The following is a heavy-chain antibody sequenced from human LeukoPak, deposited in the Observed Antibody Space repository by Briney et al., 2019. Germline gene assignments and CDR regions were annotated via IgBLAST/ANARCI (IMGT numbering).Heavy chain of an antibody. J-gene: IGHJ4*02. CDR3: ARDYGDYVFDY. V-gene: IGHV3-30*19. Sequence: PGGSLRLSCAASGFTFRSYGMHWVRQAPGKGLEWVAVISYDGNNKNHAESVKGRLTVSRDNSKNTLFLQMNSLRTEDTAVYFCARDYGDYVFDYWGRGTLVTVSS. CDR1: GFTFRSYG. D-gene: IGHD4-17*01. CDR2: ISYDGNNK.